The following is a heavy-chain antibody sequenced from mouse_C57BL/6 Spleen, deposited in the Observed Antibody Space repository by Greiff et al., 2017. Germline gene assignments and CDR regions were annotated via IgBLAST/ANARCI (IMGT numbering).Heavy chain of an antibody. CDR1: GFTFSSYG. V-gene: IGHV5-6*01. CDR2: ISSGGSYT. Sequence: EVQGVESGGDLVKPGGSLKLSCAASGFTFSSYGMSWVRQTPDKRLEWVATISSGGSYTYYPDSVKGRFTISRDNAKNTLYLQMSSLKSEDTAMXYCAREDKTGFDYWGQGTTLTVAS. D-gene: IGHD4-1*01. J-gene: IGHJ2*01. CDR3: AREDKTGFDY.